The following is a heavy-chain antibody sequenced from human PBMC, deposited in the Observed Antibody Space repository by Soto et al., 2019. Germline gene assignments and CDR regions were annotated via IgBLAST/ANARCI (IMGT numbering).Heavy chain of an antibody. CDR2: IYWDDDK. Sequence: QITLKESGPMLVKPTQTLTLTCTFSGFSLSTSGVGVGWIRQPPGKALEWLALIYWDDDKRYSPSLNSRFTITEETSTNQVVLTMTTMDPVATATYYCVHSPSSGYNYIRCFAPWGQGALVTVSS. CDR3: VHSPSSGYNYIRCFAP. V-gene: IGHV2-5*02. J-gene: IGHJ5*02. CDR1: GFSLSTSGVG. D-gene: IGHD3-22*01.